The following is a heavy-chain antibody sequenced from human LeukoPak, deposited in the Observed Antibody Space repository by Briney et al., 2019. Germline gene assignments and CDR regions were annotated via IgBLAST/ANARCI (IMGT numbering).Heavy chain of an antibody. CDR1: GFTFSSYA. D-gene: IGHD1-26*01. Sequence: GGSLRLSCVASGFTFSSYAMHWVRQAPGKGLEWVAVISYDGSNKFYADAVKGRFTISRDNSKNTLYLQMNSLRAEDTAVYYCAKDRRVGATTASDNWGQGTLVTVSS. CDR2: ISYDGSNK. J-gene: IGHJ4*03. V-gene: IGHV3-30*04. CDR3: AKDRRVGATTASDN.